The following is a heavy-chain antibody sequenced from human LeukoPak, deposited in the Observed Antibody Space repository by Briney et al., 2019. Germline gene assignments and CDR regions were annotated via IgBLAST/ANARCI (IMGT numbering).Heavy chain of an antibody. Sequence: KGGESLKISCKGSGYSFTSYWIGWVRQMPGKGLEWMGIIYPGDSDTRYSPSFQGQVTISADKSSSTTYLQWSSLKASDSGMYYCVRRGKGLPTDYESMIRLYFFDKWGQGTQVTVSS. CDR3: VRRGKGLPTDYESMIRLYFFDK. J-gene: IGHJ4*02. CDR2: IYPGDSDT. CDR1: GYSFTSYW. D-gene: IGHD3-22*01. V-gene: IGHV5-51*01.